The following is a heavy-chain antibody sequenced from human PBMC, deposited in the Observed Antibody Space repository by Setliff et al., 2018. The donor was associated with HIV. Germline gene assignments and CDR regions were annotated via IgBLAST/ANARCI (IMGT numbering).Heavy chain of an antibody. V-gene: IGHV3-21*01. CDR2: INSRSTYR. Sequence: GGSLRLSCAASGFTFSSFTMNWVRQAPGKGLEWVSSINSRSTYRYYAASAKGRFTISRDNPKNSLYLQMNSLRAEDTAVYYCAKGGSSSWYMFDYWGQGTLVTVS. CDR3: AKGGSSSWYMFDY. CDR1: GFTFSSFT. D-gene: IGHD6-13*01. J-gene: IGHJ4*02.